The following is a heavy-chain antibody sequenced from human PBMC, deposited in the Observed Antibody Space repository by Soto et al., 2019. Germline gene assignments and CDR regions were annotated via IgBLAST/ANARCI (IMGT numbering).Heavy chain of an antibody. Sequence: GSLRLSCAESGFTFSSYSMNWVRQAPWKGLEWVSFISSGSKTIHYADSVKGRFTISRDNAKNSLYLQMTSLRDDDTAVYYCARDRGFRGVLWFDPWGRGTLVTVSS. CDR2: ISSGSKTI. CDR3: ARDRGFRGVLWFDP. CDR1: GFTFSSYS. D-gene: IGHD3-10*01. J-gene: IGHJ5*02. V-gene: IGHV3-48*02.